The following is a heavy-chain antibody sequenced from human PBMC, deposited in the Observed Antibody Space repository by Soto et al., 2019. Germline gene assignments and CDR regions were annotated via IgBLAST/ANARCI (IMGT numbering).Heavy chain of an antibody. J-gene: IGHJ3*02. CDR2: ISGSGSHI. CDR3: ARDKGI. V-gene: IGHV3-11*01. Sequence: SLRLSCAASGLTFSDYYMMWFRQAPGKGLEWVSHISGSGSHIFYADSVKGRFIISRDNAKNSLYLQMNSLRAEDTAVYYCARDKGIWGQGTMVTVSS. CDR1: GLTFSDYY.